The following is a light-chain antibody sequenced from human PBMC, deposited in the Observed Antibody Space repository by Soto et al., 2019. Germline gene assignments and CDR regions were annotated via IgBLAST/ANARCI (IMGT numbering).Light chain of an antibody. J-gene: IGKJ1*01. CDR1: QSVSTNN. CDR2: GAS. CDR3: QQYYSYPQT. Sequence: IVLTQSPGTLSSSPGERATLSCRASQSVSTNNLAWYQQRPGQAPRLLIYGASRRATGIPDRFSGSGSGTDFTLTISRLEPEDLAVYYCQQYYSYPQTFGQGTKVEIK. V-gene: IGKV3-20*01.